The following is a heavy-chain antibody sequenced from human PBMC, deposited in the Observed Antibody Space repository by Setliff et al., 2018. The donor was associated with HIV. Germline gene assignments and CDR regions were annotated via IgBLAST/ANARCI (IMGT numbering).Heavy chain of an antibody. CDR1: GASIRSGVYY. D-gene: IGHD5-12*01. V-gene: IGHV4-61*09. CDR2: IFPSGST. J-gene: IGHJ3*02. Sequence: LSLTCAVSGASIRSGVYYWGWIRQPAGKGPEWIGHIFPSGSTNYSPSLKSRITISMDTSKNQFSLKLSSVTAADTAVYYCARDPFMATIRYAFDIWGQGTMVTVSS. CDR3: ARDPFMATIRYAFDI.